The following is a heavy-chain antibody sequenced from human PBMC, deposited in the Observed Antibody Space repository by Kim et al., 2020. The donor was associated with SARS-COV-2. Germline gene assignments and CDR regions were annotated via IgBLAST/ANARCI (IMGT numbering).Heavy chain of an antibody. D-gene: IGHD5-18*01. J-gene: IGHJ3*02. Sequence: GGSLRLSCAASGFTFSSYSMNWVRQAPGKGLEWVSSISSSSSYIYYADSVKGRFTISRDNAKNSLYLQMNSLRAEDTAVYYCARVGGYVDTAMVFAFDIWGQGTMVTVSS. CDR3: ARVGGYVDTAMVFAFDI. CDR1: GFTFSSYS. V-gene: IGHV3-21*01. CDR2: ISSSSSYI.